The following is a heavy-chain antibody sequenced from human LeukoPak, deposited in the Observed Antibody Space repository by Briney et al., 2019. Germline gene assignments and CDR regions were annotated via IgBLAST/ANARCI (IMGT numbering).Heavy chain of an antibody. CDR2: IYYSGST. J-gene: IGHJ5*02. CDR3: ARDSSGLMWFDP. Sequence: SETLLLTCRVHGGPISSYYWSWIRQPPGKGLEWIGYIYYSGSTNYNPSLKSRVTISVDTSKNQFSLKLSSVTAADTAVYYCARDSSGLMWFDPWGQGTLVTVSS. V-gene: IGHV4-59*01. CDR1: GGPISSYY. D-gene: IGHD6-19*01.